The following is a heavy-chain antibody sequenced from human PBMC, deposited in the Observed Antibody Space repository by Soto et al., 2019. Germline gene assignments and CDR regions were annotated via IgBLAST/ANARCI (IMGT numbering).Heavy chain of an antibody. J-gene: IGHJ4*02. CDR3: ARDRIIGTSYSDY. CDR1: SGSINSFY. CDR2: IHSSGTT. D-gene: IGHD1-7*01. Sequence: SETLSLTCTVSSGSINSFYWAWMRQPAGKGLEWIGRIHSSGTTNYNPSLSSRVTMSVDPSKNQFSLRLTSVTAADTAVYYCARDRIIGTSYSDYWGQGILVTV. V-gene: IGHV4-4*07.